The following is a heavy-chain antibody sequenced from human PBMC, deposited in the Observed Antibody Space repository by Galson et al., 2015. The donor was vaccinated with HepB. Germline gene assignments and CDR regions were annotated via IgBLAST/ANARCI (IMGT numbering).Heavy chain of an antibody. V-gene: IGHV1-46*04. Sequence: SVKVSCKASGYTLTSYYMYWVRQAPGQGLEWMGIINPSGGSTTYAQKLQGRATMTRDTSTSTVHMELSSLRPEDTAVYYCARGPRVVVVAAKFDYWGQGTLVTVSS. CDR2: INPSGGST. J-gene: IGHJ4*02. D-gene: IGHD2-15*01. CDR1: GYTLTSYY. CDR3: ARGPRVVVVAAKFDY.